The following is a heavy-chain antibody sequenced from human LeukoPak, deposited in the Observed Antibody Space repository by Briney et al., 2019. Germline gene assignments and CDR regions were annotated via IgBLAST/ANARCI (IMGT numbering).Heavy chain of an antibody. CDR2: IGGSGGST. V-gene: IGHV3-23*01. J-gene: IGHJ6*03. CDR1: GLTFSSYV. CDR3: AKVPMFGYMDV. Sequence: GGSLRLSCVASGLTFSSYVMNWVRQAPGKGLEWVSSIGGSGGSTNYADSVKGRFTISRDNSKNTLYLQMNSLRAEDTAVYYCAKVPMFGYMDVWGKGTTVTVPS. D-gene: IGHD3-10*02.